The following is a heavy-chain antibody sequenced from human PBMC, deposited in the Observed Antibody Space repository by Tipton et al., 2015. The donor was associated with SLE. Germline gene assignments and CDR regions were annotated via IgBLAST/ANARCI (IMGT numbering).Heavy chain of an antibody. CDR1: GFSLSPYG. CDR3: ARDTGMGIQGPYYFDY. J-gene: IGHJ4*02. V-gene: IGHV3-33*01. Sequence: SLRLFCVASGFSLSPYGIHWFRQAPGRGLEWVAVIWYDGSLKYYAASVKGRFTISRDNPKNTLWLQMNSLKAEDTAVYYCARDTGMGIQGPYYFDYWGQGTLVTVSS. D-gene: IGHD2-8*02. CDR2: IWYDGSLK.